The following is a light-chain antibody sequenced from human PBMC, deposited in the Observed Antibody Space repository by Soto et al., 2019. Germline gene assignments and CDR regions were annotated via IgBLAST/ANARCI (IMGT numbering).Light chain of an antibody. CDR2: ENN. Sequence: NFMLTQPHSVSESPGKTVTISCTGSSGSIASNYVQWYQQRPGSAPTTVIYENNQRPSGVPDRFSGSIDSSSNSASLTISGLKTEDEADYYCQSSDSTKRWVFGGGTQLTVL. CDR3: QSSDSTKRWV. V-gene: IGLV6-57*02. J-gene: IGLJ3*02. CDR1: SGSIASNY.